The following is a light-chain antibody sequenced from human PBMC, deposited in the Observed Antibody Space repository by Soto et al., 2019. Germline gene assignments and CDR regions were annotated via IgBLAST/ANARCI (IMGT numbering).Light chain of an antibody. CDR2: LGS. J-gene: IGKJ1*01. V-gene: IGKV2-28*01. Sequence: DIVMTQSPLSLPVTPGEPASISCRSSQSLLHSNGYNYLDWYLQKPGQSPQLLIYLGSNRASGVPDRFSGGGSGTDFTLKISRVEAEDVGVYYCLQALRTWTFGRGTKVEIK. CDR1: QSLLHSNGYNY. CDR3: LQALRTWT.